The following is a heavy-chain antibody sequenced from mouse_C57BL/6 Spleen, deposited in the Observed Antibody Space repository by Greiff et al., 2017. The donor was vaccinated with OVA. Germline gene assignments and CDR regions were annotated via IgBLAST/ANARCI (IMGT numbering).Heavy chain of an antibody. J-gene: IGHJ1*03. CDR2: INPSTGGT. Sequence: VQLQQSGPELVKPGASVKISCKASGYSFTGYYMNWVKQSPEKSLEWIGEINPSTGGTTYNQKFKAKATLTVDKSSSTAYMQLKSLTSEDSAVYYCASTGTEYVDVWGTGTTVTVSS. D-gene: IGHD4-1*02. CDR1: GYSFTGYY. V-gene: IGHV1-42*01. CDR3: ASTGTEYVDV.